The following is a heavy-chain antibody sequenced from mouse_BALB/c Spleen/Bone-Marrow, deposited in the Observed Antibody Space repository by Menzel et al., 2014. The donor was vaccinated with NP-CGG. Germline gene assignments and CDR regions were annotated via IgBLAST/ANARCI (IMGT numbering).Heavy chain of an antibody. CDR1: GYAFTNYW. CDR3: TRRRSLDY. V-gene: IGHV1-63*01. J-gene: IGHJ2*01. Sequence: QVQLKESGTELVRPGTSVKISCKASGYAFTNYWLGWVKQRPGHELEWIGDIYPGSGNTYYNEKFKGKATLTADKSSSTAYMQLSGLTSEDSAVYFCTRRRSLDYWGQGTTLTVSS. CDR2: IYPGSGNT.